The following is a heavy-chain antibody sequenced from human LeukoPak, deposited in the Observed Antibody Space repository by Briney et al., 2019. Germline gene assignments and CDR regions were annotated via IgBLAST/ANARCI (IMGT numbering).Heavy chain of an antibody. V-gene: IGHV4-4*07. J-gene: IGHJ5*02. CDR2: IYNSGST. CDR1: GGSINSYY. CDR3: CRGYNWFDP. D-gene: IGHD2-15*01. Sequence: PSETLSLTCTVSGGSINSYYLSWIRQSADKGLEWIGRIYNSGSTDYNPSLESRVTMSVDTSKNQFSLKLSSVTAADTAVYYCCRGYNWFDPWGQGTLVTVSS.